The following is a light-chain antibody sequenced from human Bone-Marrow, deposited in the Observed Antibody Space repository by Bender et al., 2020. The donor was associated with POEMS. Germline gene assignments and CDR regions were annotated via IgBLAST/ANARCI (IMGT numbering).Light chain of an antibody. CDR1: SSNIGGGYE. Sequence: QSMLTQPPSVSGAPGQRVTISCTGSSSNIGGGYEVHWYRQFPGTAPKLVLYGDNNRPSGVPDRFSGSRSGTSASLAITGLQAEDEADYYCQAWDSLTGVIFGGGTKLTVL. CDR2: GDN. CDR3: QAWDSLTGVI. V-gene: IGLV1-40*01. J-gene: IGLJ2*01.